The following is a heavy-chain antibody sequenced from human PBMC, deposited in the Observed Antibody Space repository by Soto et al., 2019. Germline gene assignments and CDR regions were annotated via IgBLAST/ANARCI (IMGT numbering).Heavy chain of an antibody. CDR2: IYYSGST. CDR1: GGSVSSGSYY. J-gene: IGHJ6*02. Sequence: PSETLSLTCTVSGGSVSSGSYYWSWIRQPPGKGLEWIGYIYYSGSTNYNPSLKSRVTISVDTSKNQFSLKLSSVTAADTAVYYCARGGGGNCGGDCYSWVRYYYYYGMDVWGQGTTVTVS. D-gene: IGHD2-21*02. V-gene: IGHV4-61*01. CDR3: ARGGGGNCGGDCYSWVRYYYYYGMDV.